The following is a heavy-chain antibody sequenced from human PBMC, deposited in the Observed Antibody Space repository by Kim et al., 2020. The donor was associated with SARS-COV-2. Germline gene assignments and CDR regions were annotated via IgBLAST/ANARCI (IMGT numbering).Heavy chain of an antibody. V-gene: IGHV4-61*02. CDR1: GGSISSGSYY. J-gene: IGHJ3*02. CDR2: IYTSGST. CDR3: ASMIAARPRGGPFDI. D-gene: IGHD6-6*01. Sequence: SETLSLTCTVSGGSISSGSYYWSWIRQPAGKGLEWIGRIYTSGSTNYNPSLKSRVTISVDTSKNQFSLKLSSVTAADTAVYYCASMIAARPRGGPFDIWGRGTMVTVSS.